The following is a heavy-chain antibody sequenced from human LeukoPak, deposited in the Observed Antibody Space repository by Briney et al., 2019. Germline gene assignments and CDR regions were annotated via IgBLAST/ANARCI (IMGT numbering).Heavy chain of an antibody. J-gene: IGHJ5*02. V-gene: IGHV4-31*03. CDR3: ARVAYSSSIVKP. CDR1: GDFINSLDL. Sequence: SGTLSLTCTVSGDFINSLDLWSWIRQHPGKGLEWIGYIYYSGSTYYNPSLKSRVTISVDTSKNQFSLKLSSVTAADTAVYYCARVAYSSSIVKPWGQGTLVTVSS. CDR2: IYYSGST. D-gene: IGHD6-6*01.